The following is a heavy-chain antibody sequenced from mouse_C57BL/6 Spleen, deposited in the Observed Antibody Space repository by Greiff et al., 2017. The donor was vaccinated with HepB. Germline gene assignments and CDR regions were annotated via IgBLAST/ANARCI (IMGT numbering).Heavy chain of an antibody. CDR1: GYTFTGYW. CDR2: ILPGSGST. V-gene: IGHV1-9*01. D-gene: IGHD1-1*01. CDR3: AREGYYYGSSYWYFDV. J-gene: IGHJ1*03. Sequence: VQVVESGAELMKPGASVKLSCKATGYTFTGYWIEWVKQRPGHGLEWIGEILPGSGSTNYNQKFKDKATLTVDKSSSTAYMQLSSLTSEDSAVYYCAREGYYYGSSYWYFDVWGTGTTVTVSS.